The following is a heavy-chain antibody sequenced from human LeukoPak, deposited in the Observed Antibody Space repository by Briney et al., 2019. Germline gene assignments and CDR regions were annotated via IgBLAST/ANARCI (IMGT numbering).Heavy chain of an antibody. J-gene: IGHJ5*02. V-gene: IGHV3-23*01. CDR2: FSGSGGST. CDR3: AKGAGKWLFEGDTEWFDP. CDR1: GFTFSSYA. D-gene: IGHD3-22*01. Sequence: GGSLRLSCAASGFTFSSYAMSWVRQAPGKGLECISGFSGSGGSTYYADSVKGRFTISRDNSKNTLYLQMNSLRAEDTAVYYCAKGAGKWLFEGDTEWFDPWGQGTLVTVSS.